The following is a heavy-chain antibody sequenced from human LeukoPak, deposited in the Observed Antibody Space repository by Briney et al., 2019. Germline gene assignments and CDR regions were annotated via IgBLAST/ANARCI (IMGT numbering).Heavy chain of an antibody. CDR2: INHSGST. CDR1: GGSFSGYY. J-gene: IGHJ5*02. V-gene: IGHV4-34*01. Sequence: SETLSLTCAVYGGSFSGYYWSWIRQPPGKGLEWIGEINHSGSTNYNPSLKSRVTISVDTSKNQFSLKLSSVTAADTAVYYCARSRVGATFGRRHWFDPWGQGTLVTVSS. D-gene: IGHD1-26*01. CDR3: ARSRVGATFGRRHWFDP.